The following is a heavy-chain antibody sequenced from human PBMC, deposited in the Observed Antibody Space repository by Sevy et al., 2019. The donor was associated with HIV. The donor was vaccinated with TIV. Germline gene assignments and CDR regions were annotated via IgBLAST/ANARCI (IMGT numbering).Heavy chain of an antibody. V-gene: IGHV7-4-1*02. CDR1: GYTFTDCY. Sequence: ASVKVSCKASGYTFTDCYMNWVRQAPGQGLEWMGWIDTNTGNPTYVQGFTGRFVFPLDTSVNTAYLQISSLKAEDTAIYYCTRDRPNWGNDYWGQGTLVTVSS. D-gene: IGHD7-27*01. CDR2: IDTNTGNP. CDR3: TRDRPNWGNDY. J-gene: IGHJ4*02.